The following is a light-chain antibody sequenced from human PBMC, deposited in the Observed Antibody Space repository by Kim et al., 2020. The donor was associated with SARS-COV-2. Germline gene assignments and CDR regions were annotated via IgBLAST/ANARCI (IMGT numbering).Light chain of an antibody. CDR1: QSIGSS. V-gene: IGKV3-11*01. Sequence: LPPGESATPACRASQSIGSSLAWNQHKPGQAPRLLIDDAFNRATGIPARFSGSGSGTDFTLAISSLEPEDFAVYYCQQRSNWYTFGQGTKLEI. J-gene: IGKJ2*01. CDR3: QQRSNWYT. CDR2: DAF.